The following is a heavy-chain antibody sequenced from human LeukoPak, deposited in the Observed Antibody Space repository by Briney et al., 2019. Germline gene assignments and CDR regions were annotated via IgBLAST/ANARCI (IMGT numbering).Heavy chain of an antibody. D-gene: IGHD6-19*01. CDR3: AKATRVAGPRGFDY. CDR2: ISATGGSI. V-gene: IGHV3-23*01. J-gene: IGHJ4*02. CDR1: GFTFSSYA. Sequence: GRSLRLSCAASGFTFSSYAMSWVRQAPGKGLEWVSTISATGGSIYYADSVRGRLTISRDNSKNTVYLQMNSLRAEDTAVYYCAKATRVAGPRGFDYWGQGTLVTVSS.